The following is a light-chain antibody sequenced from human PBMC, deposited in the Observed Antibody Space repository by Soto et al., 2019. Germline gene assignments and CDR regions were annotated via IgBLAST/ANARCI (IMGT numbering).Light chain of an antibody. Sequence: DVVMTQAPLARPVTLGQPASLSCRSNQSLVHSDGIAYFSWFQQRPGRSPRRLIYKVSNRDSGVPDRLSGIGSGTDFALKISRVEAEDVGVYYCMQGTHWPITVGQGTRLEIK. V-gene: IGKV2-30*02. J-gene: IGKJ5*01. CDR1: QSLVHSDGIAY. CDR2: KVS. CDR3: MQGTHWPIT.